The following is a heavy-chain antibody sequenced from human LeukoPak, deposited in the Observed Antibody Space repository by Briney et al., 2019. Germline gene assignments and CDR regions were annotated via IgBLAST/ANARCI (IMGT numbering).Heavy chain of an antibody. J-gene: IGHJ4*02. D-gene: IGHD3-22*01. Sequence: GGSLRLSCAASGFTFDDYAMHWVRQAPGKGLEWVSGISWNSGSIGYADSVKGRFTISRDNAKNSLYLQMNSLRAEDTALYYCAKDLYYYDSSGYSGYLDYWGQGTLVTVSS. CDR2: ISWNSGSI. CDR3: AKDLYYYDSSGYSGYLDY. CDR1: GFTFDDYA. V-gene: IGHV3-9*01.